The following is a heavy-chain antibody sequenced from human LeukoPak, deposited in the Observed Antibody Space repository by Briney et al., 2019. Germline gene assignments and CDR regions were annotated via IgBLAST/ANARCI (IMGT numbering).Heavy chain of an antibody. CDR1: GGSISSYY. CDR3: VRAVEGIAAAPVYFDY. D-gene: IGHD6-13*01. J-gene: IGHJ4*02. CDR2: IYTSGST. V-gene: IGHV4-4*07. Sequence: SETLSLTCTVSGGSISSYYWSWIRQPAGKGLEWIGRIYTSGSTNYNPSLKSRVTMSVDTSKNQFSLKLSSVTAADTAVYYCVRAVEGIAAAPVYFDYWGQGTLVTVSS.